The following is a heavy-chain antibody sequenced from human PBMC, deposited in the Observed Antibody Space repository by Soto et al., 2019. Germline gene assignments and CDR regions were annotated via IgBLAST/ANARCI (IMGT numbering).Heavy chain of an antibody. D-gene: IGHD3-3*01. J-gene: IGHJ6*02. Sequence: SVRVSCKASGGTFSSYAISWVRQAPGQGLEWMGGIIPIFGTANYAQKFQGRVTITADESTSTAYMELSSLRSEDTAVYYCASARTYYDFWSGYPYYYYYGMDVWGQGTTGTVSS. V-gene: IGHV1-69*13. CDR2: IIPIFGTA. CDR3: ASARTYYDFWSGYPYYYYYGMDV. CDR1: GGTFSSYA.